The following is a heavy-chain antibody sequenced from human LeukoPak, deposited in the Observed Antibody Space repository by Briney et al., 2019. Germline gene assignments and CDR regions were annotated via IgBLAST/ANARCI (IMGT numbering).Heavy chain of an antibody. D-gene: IGHD6-19*01. CDR2: IYWDDDK. CDR3: AHSMAVAGFNWFDP. Sequence: SSPTLAKPTQTLTLTSTFSGFSLSTSGEGVGWIRQPPGKALESLALIYWDDDKRYSPSLKSRLTITKDTSKNQVVLTMTNMDPVDTATYYCAHSMAVAGFNWFDPWGQGTLVTVSS. J-gene: IGHJ5*02. CDR1: GFSLSTSGEG. V-gene: IGHV2-5*02.